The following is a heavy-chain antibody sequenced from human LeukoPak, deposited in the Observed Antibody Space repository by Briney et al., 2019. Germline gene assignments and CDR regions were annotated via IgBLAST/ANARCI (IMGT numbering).Heavy chain of an antibody. V-gene: IGHV3-48*03. J-gene: IGHJ4*02. CDR1: GFTFSSYE. D-gene: IGHD5-24*01. CDR3: ARDREGYNFDY. CDR2: ISSSGSTI. Sequence: GGSLRLSCAASGFTFSSYEMNWVRQAPGKGLEWVSYISSSGSTIYYADSVKGRFTISRDNAKNSLYLQMNSLRAEDTAVYYCARDREGYNFDYWGQGTLVTVPS.